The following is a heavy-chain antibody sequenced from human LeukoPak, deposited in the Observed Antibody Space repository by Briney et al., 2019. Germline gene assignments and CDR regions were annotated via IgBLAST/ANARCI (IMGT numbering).Heavy chain of an antibody. CDR1: GGSFSGYY. CDR3: ARATDDGGNLDY. CDR2: INHSGST. V-gene: IGHV4-34*01. J-gene: IGHJ4*02. Sequence: SETLSLTCAVYGGSFSGYYWSWIRQPPGKGLEWIGEINHSGSTNYNPSLKSRVTISVDTSKNQFSLKLSSVTAADTAVYYCARATDDGGNLDYWGQGTLVTVSS. D-gene: IGHD4-23*01.